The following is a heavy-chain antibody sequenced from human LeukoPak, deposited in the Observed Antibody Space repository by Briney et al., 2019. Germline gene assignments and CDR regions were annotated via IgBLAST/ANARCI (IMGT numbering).Heavy chain of an antibody. J-gene: IGHJ4*02. CDR2: IKSKTDGGTT. CDR1: GFTFSNAW. Sequence: GGSLRLFCAASGFTFSNAWMNWVRQAPGKGLEWVGRIKSKTDGGTTDYAAPVKGRFTISRDDSKNTLYLQMNSLKTEDTAVYYCTTDRGSYYMAYFDYWGQGTLVTVSS. CDR3: TTDRGSYYMAYFDY. D-gene: IGHD1-26*01. V-gene: IGHV3-15*07.